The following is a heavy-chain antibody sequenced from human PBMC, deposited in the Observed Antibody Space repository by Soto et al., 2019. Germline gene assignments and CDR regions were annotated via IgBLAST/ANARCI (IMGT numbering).Heavy chain of an antibody. Sequence: GASVKVSCKASGYTFTSYAMHWVRQAPGQRLEWMGWINAGNGNTKYSQKFQGRVTITRDTSASTAYMELSSLRSEDTAVYYCARVYPVLSSDYYYGMDVWGQGTTVIV. V-gene: IGHV1-3*01. CDR3: ARVYPVLSSDYYYGMDV. CDR2: INAGNGNT. J-gene: IGHJ6*02. D-gene: IGHD3-16*02. CDR1: GYTFTSYA.